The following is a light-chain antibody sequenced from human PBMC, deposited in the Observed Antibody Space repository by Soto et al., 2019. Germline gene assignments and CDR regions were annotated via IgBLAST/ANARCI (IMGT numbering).Light chain of an antibody. J-gene: IGLJ2*01. Sequence: QSALTQPASVSGSPGQSITISCTGTSSDVGGFNYVSWYQQHPGNAPKLIIHDVSDRPSGVSDRFSGSKSGNTASLTISGLQADDESDYYCSSFTISNTVLFGGGTKVTVL. CDR2: DVS. V-gene: IGLV2-14*03. CDR1: SSDVGGFNY. CDR3: SSFTISNTVL.